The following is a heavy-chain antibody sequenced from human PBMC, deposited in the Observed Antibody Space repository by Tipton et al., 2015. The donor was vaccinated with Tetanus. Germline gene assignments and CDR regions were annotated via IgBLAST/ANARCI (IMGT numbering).Heavy chain of an antibody. V-gene: IGHV4-4*07. CDR2: IYTSGST. CDR1: GGSISSYY. J-gene: IGHJ4*02. D-gene: IGHD5-12*01. CDR3: ARVRRGATTDLDY. Sequence: LRLSCTVSGGSISSYYWGWIRQPPGKGLEWIGRIYTSGSTNYNPSLKSRVTMSLDTSKNQFSLKLSSVTAADTAVYYCARVRRGATTDLDYWGQGTLVTVSS.